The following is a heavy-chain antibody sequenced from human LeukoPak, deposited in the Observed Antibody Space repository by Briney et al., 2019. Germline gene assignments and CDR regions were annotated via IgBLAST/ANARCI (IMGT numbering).Heavy chain of an antibody. V-gene: IGHV1-2*02. CDR3: ARGGIAAAGSDY. D-gene: IGHD6-13*01. CDR1: GYTFTGYY. Sequence: GASVKVSCKASGYTFTGYYMHWVRQAPGQGLEWMGWINPNSGGTNYAQKFQGRVTMTRNTSISTAYMELSSLRSEDTAVYYCARGGIAAAGSDYWGQGTLVTVSS. CDR2: INPNSGGT. J-gene: IGHJ4*02.